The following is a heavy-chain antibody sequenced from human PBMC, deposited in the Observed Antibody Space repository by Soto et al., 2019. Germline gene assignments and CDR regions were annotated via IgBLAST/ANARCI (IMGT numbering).Heavy chain of an antibody. CDR2: IYYSGNT. D-gene: IGHD1-26*01. J-gene: IGHJ4*02. CDR3: ARGLIIGSHYSGGWYYFDS. CDR1: GGSISRSSYY. V-gene: IGHV4-39*02. Sequence: SETLSLTCTVSGGSISRSSYYWGWIRQPPGKGLEWIGNIYYSGNTYYNPSLQSRVTISVDTSSNHFSLKLSSVTAADTAVYYCARGLIIGSHYSGGWYYFDSWGQGTQVTVSS.